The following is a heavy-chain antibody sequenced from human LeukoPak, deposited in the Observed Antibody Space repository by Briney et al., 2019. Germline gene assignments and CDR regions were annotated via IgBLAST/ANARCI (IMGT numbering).Heavy chain of an antibody. Sequence: SETLSLTCAVYGGSFSGYYWSWIRQPPGKGLEWIGEINHSGSTNYNPSLKSRVTISVDTSKNQFSLKLSSVTAADTAVYYCAREGGNRYFQHCGQGTLVTVSS. CDR2: INHSGST. CDR1: GGSFSGYY. V-gene: IGHV4-34*01. D-gene: IGHD4-23*01. CDR3: AREGGNRYFQH. J-gene: IGHJ1*01.